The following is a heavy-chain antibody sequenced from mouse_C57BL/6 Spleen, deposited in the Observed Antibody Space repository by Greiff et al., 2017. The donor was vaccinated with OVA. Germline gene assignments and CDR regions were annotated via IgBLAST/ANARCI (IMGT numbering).Heavy chain of an antibody. J-gene: IGHJ3*01. D-gene: IGHD3-2*02. V-gene: IGHV1-82*01. CDR3: ATEDSSGSRG. CDR1: GYAFSSSW. CDR2: IYPGDGDT. Sequence: QVQLQQSGPELVKPGASVKISCKASGYAFSSSWMNWVKQRPGKGLEWIGRIYPGDGDTNYNGKFKGKATLTADKSSSTAYMQLSSLTSEDSAVCFCATEDSSGSRGWGQGTLVTVSA.